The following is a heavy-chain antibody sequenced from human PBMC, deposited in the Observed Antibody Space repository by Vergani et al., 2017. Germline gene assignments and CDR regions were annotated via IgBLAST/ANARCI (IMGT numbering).Heavy chain of an antibody. Sequence: EVQLVESGGGLVKPGGSLRLSCAASGFTFSSYSMNWVRQAPGKGLEWVSSISSSSSYIYYADSVKGRFTISRDNAKNSLYLQMNSLRAEDTAVYYCARDRMGRRKSGYDQPVRYFDYWGQGTLVTVSS. J-gene: IGHJ4*02. CDR1: GFTFSSYS. CDR3: ARDRMGRRKSGYDQPVRYFDY. D-gene: IGHD5-12*01. V-gene: IGHV3-21*04. CDR2: ISSSSSYI.